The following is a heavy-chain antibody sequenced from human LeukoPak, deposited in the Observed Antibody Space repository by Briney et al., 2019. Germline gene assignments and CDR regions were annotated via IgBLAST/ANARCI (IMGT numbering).Heavy chain of an antibody. CDR3: ARGRKDIVVVPAAIFGY. CDR2: INHSGST. D-gene: IGHD2-2*01. CDR1: GGSFSGYY. V-gene: IGHV4-34*01. J-gene: IGHJ4*02. Sequence: SETLSPTCAVYGGSFSGYYWSWILQPPGKGLEWIGEINHSGSTNYNPSLKSRVTISVDTSKNQFSLKLSSVTAADTAVYYCARGRKDIVVVPAAIFGYWGQGTLVTVSS.